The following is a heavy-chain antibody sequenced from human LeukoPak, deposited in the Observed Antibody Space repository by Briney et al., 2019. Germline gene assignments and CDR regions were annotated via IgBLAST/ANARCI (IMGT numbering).Heavy chain of an antibody. V-gene: IGHV6-1*01. D-gene: IGHD1-26*01. CDR1: GDSVSSNSAA. J-gene: IGHJ4*02. CDR2: TYYRSKWYN. CDR3: ARAGLWWEFGWSYYFDS. Sequence: SQTLSLTCALSGDSVSSNSAAWNWIRQSPSRGLEWLGRTYYRSKWYNDYAVSVKSRITINPDTSKNQFSLQLNSVTPEDTAVYYCARAGLWWEFGWSYYFDSWGQGTLVTVSS.